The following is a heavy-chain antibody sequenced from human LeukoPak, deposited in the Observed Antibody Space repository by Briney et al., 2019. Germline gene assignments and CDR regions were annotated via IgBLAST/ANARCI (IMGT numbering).Heavy chain of an antibody. Sequence: GGSLRLSCAASGFTFSSYWMSWVRQAPGKGLEWVANIKQDGSEKYYVDSVKGRFTISRDNAKNPLYLQMNSLRAEDTAVYYCARENDFWSGYFMATWFDPWGQGTLVTVSS. V-gene: IGHV3-7*01. D-gene: IGHD3-3*01. CDR1: GFTFSSYW. CDR2: IKQDGSEK. CDR3: ARENDFWSGYFMATWFDP. J-gene: IGHJ5*02.